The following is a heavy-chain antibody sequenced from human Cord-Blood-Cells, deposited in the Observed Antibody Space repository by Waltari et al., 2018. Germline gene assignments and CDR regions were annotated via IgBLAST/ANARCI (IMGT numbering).Heavy chain of an antibody. J-gene: IGHJ4*02. Sequence: QVQLQESGPGLVKPSEHLSLTCTVSGGTPSNGSYYWSWIRQPPGKGLEWIGYIYYSGSTNYNPSLKSRVTISVDTSKNQFSLKLSSVTAADTAVYYCARDKSYFDYWGQGTLVTVSS. CDR3: ARDKSYFDY. CDR2: IYYSGST. V-gene: IGHV4-61*01. CDR1: GGTPSNGSYY.